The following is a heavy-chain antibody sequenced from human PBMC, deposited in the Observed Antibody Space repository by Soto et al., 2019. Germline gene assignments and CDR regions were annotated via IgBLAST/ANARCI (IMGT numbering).Heavy chain of an antibody. CDR2: IYYSGST. J-gene: IGHJ5*02. CDR1: GGSIRHINNHY. D-gene: IGHD3-10*01. V-gene: IGHV4-61*01. Sequence: SETLSLTCTVSGGSIRHINNHYCSWFRLPPGKGLECIGFIYYSGSTNYNPSLKSRVTISVDTSKNQFSLKLSSVTAADTAVYYCARYGSGSSVWFDPWGQGTLVTVSS. CDR3: ARYGSGSSVWFDP.